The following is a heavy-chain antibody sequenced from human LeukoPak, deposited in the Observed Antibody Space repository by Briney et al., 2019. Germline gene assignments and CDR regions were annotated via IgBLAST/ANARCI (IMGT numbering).Heavy chain of an antibody. CDR1: GGSISSSSYY. D-gene: IGHD2-15*01. J-gene: IGHJ5*02. Sequence: SETLSLTCTVSGGSISSSSYYWGWIRPTPGEGLEWIGSIYYSGSTYYNPSLKSRVTISVDTSKNQFSLKLSSVTAADTAVYYCAREDCSGGSCYAHSWFDPWGQGTLVTVSS. CDR2: IYYSGST. V-gene: IGHV4-39*01. CDR3: AREDCSGGSCYAHSWFDP.